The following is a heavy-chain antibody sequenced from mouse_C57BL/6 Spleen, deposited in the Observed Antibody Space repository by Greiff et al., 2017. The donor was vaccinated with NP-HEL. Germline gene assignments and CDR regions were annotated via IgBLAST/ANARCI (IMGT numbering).Heavy chain of an antibody. J-gene: IGHJ2*01. Sequence: VQLQQPGAELVRPGSSVKLSCKASGYTFTSYWMHWVKQRPIQGLEWIGNIDPSDSETHYNQKFKDKATLTVDKSSSTAYMQLSSLTSEDSAVYYCARYSHYYGSSEYYFDYWGQGTTLTVSS. CDR2: IDPSDSET. V-gene: IGHV1-52*01. CDR1: GYTFTSYW. CDR3: ARYSHYYGSSEYYFDY. D-gene: IGHD1-1*01.